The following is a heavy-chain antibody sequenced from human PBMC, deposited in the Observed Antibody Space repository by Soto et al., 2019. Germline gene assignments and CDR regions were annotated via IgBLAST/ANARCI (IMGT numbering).Heavy chain of an antibody. J-gene: IGHJ6*03. Sequence: GGSLRLSCAASGFTFSSYGMHWVRQAPGKGLEWVAVISYDGSNKYYADSVKGRFTISRDNSKNTLYLQMNSLRAEDTAVYYCAKEVTDIVVVPAAMNPSSYYYYYMDVWGKGTTVTVS. V-gene: IGHV3-30*18. CDR1: GFTFSSYG. D-gene: IGHD2-2*01. CDR3: AKEVTDIVVVPAAMNPSSYYYYYMDV. CDR2: ISYDGSNK.